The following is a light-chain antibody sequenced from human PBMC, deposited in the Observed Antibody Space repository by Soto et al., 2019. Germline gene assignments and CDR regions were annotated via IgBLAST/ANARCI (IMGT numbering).Light chain of an antibody. CDR2: EVT. V-gene: IGLV2-14*01. CDR1: SSDISRYNY. Sequence: QSVLTQPASVSGSPGQSITISCTGTSSDISRYNYVSWYQQYPGQAPKLMIYEVTYRPSGVSDRFSGSKSDNTASLTISGLQAEDEAHYYCSSYTTTNTGIFGGGTKLTVL. CDR3: SSYTTTNTGI. J-gene: IGLJ2*01.